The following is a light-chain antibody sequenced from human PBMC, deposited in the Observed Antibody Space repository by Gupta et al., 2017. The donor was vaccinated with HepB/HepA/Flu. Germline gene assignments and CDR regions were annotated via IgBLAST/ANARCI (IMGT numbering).Light chain of an antibody. Sequence: QSALTQPASVSVSPGPSIPISCTGTSSDVGRYHLVSWYQQHPGKAPKLIIYEVTKRPSGVSNLFSASKSGNTASLTISGLQTEDEAAYYCCSYGGYSTWVFGGGTKLTVL. CDR3: CSYGGYSTWV. CDR2: EVT. J-gene: IGLJ3*02. V-gene: IGLV2-23*02. CDR1: SSDVGRYHL.